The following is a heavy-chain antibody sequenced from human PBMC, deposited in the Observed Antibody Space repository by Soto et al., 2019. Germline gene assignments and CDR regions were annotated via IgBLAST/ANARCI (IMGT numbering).Heavy chain of an antibody. CDR3: AKDKYSSGYTLDY. D-gene: IGHD3-22*01. J-gene: IGHJ4*02. V-gene: IGHV3-9*01. CDR1: GFTFDDYA. Sequence: SLRLSCAASGFTFDDYAMHWVRQAPGKGLEWVSGISWNSGSIGYADSVKGRFTISRDNAKNSLYLQMNSLRAEDTALYYCAKDKYSSGYTLDYWGQGTLVTVSS. CDR2: ISWNSGSI.